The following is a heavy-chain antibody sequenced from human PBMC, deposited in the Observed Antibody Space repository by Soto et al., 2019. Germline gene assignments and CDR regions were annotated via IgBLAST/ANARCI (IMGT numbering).Heavy chain of an antibody. CDR2: ITGNGGTT. CDR1: GFTFSSYA. D-gene: IGHD3-10*01. Sequence: GGSLRLSCAASGFTFSSYAMSWVRQAPGKGLEWVSVITGNGGTTYYADSVKGRFTISRDNAKNTLYLQMNSLRAEDTAVYYCANIWHYYGSGSDGPYYLDYWGQGTLVTVSS. CDR3: ANIWHYYGSGSDGPYYLDY. J-gene: IGHJ4*02. V-gene: IGHV3-23*01.